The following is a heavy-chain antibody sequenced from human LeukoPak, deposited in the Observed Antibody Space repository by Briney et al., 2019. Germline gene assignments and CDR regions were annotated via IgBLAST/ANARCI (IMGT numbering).Heavy chain of an antibody. CDR2: ISSNGDNT. CDR3: VRGTGY. CDR1: GFTFSTYV. V-gene: IGHV3-64D*06. J-gene: IGHJ4*02. Sequence: GGSLRLSCSVSGFTFSTYVMHWVRQAPGKGLEYVSAISSNGDNTYYADSVKGRLTISRDNSKNTLYLQMSSLRADDTAVYYCVRGTGYWGQGTLVTVSS.